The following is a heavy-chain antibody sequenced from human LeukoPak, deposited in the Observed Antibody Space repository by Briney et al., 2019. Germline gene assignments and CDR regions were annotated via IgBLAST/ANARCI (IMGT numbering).Heavy chain of an antibody. CDR2: IRYDGSNK. V-gene: IGHV3-30*02. J-gene: IGHJ2*01. CDR3: AKEFSYDSSGYYSDWYFDL. CDR1: GFTFSSYG. Sequence: PGGSLRLSCVASGFTFSSYGMHWVRQAPGKWLEWVAFIRYDGSNKYYADSVKGRFTISRDNSKNTLYLQMNSLRAEDTAVYYCAKEFSYDSSGYYSDWYFDLWGRGTLVTVSS. D-gene: IGHD3-22*01.